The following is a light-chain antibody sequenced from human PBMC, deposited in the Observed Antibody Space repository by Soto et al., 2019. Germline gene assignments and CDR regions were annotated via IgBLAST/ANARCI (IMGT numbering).Light chain of an antibody. J-gene: IGLJ2*01. Sequence: QSALTQPPSASGSPGQSVTISCTGTSSDVGGYNYVSWYQQHPGKVPKLMIYEVSKRPSGVPDRFSGSNSGNTASLTVSGLQAEDEADYYCSSYGGGNIVVFGGGTKLTVL. V-gene: IGLV2-8*01. CDR2: EVS. CDR1: SSDVGGYNY. CDR3: SSYGGGNIVV.